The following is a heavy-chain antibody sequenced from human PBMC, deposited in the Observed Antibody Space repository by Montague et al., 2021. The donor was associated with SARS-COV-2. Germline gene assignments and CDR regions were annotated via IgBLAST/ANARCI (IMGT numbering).Heavy chain of an antibody. CDR3: ARLRDGVVPSPILGIGPYFTYYYMDV. V-gene: IGHV4-34*01. J-gene: IGHJ6*03. CDR1: GGSFSGYY. D-gene: IGHD2-15*01. Sequence: SETLSLTCAVHGGSFSGYYWNWIRQRPGKGLEWIGEINHGGSTNYNPSLKNRLTISADTSKNQFSLKLTSVAATDTAVYYCARLRDGVVPSPILGIGPYFTYYYMDVREKGTTVTVS. CDR2: INHGGST.